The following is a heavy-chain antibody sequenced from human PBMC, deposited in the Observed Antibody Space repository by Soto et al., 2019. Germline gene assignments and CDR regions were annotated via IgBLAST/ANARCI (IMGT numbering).Heavy chain of an antibody. V-gene: IGHV4-4*02. Sequence: QVQLQQSGPGLVKPSGTLSLTCAVSGGSVNSPNRWNWVRQPPGKGLEWIGEMHHSGSSNYNASLKSRLTLSVDKSKNELSLNLNSVTAADTAVYYCGRATTSGDPIDSWGQGTLVTVSS. CDR1: GGSVNSPNR. J-gene: IGHJ4*02. D-gene: IGHD6-19*01. CDR3: GRATTSGDPIDS. CDR2: MHHSGSS.